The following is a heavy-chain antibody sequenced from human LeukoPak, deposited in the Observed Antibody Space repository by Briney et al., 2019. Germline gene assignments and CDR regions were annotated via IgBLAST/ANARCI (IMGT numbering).Heavy chain of an antibody. CDR3: ARDRHCSSTSCYVYGEYDY. CDR1: GFTFSSYA. Sequence: PGGSLRLSCAASGFTFSSYAMHWVRQAPGKGLEWVAVISYDGSNKYYADSVKGRFTISRDNSKNTLYLQMNSLRAEDTAVYYCARDRHCSSTSCYVYGEYDYWGHGTLVTVSS. V-gene: IGHV3-30*04. J-gene: IGHJ4*01. CDR2: ISYDGSNK. D-gene: IGHD2-2*01.